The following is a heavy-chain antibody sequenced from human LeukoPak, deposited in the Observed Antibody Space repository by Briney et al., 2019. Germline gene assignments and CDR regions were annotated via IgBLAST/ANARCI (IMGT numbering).Heavy chain of an antibody. J-gene: IGHJ4*02. CDR2: IYYSGST. Sequence: SETLSLTCTVSGGSISSYYWSWIRQPPGKGLEWIGYIYYSGSTNYNPSLKSRVTISVDTSKNQFSLKLSSVTAADTAVYYCARVNNSEGFDYWGQGTLVTVSS. D-gene: IGHD5-24*01. CDR1: GGSISSYY. V-gene: IGHV4-59*01. CDR3: ARVNNSEGFDY.